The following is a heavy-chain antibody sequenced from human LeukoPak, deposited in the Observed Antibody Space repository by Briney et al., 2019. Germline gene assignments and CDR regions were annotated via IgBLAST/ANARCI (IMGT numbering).Heavy chain of an antibody. Sequence: SETLSLTCTVSGGSISSYYWSWIRQPPGKGLEWIGYMDDSGSTNYNPSLTSRVTISEDTSKNQLSLKLGSVTAADTAVYYCARHSSGSGGAFQYWGQGTPDTVSS. CDR3: ARHSSGSGGAFQY. D-gene: IGHD6-19*01. V-gene: IGHV4-59*08. CDR2: MDDSGST. CDR1: GGSISSYY. J-gene: IGHJ4*02.